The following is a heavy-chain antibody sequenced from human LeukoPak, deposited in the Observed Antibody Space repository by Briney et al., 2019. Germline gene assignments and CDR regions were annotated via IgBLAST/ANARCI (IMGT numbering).Heavy chain of an antibody. J-gene: IGHJ5*02. CDR1: GYTFTSYY. CDR2: INPSGGST. D-gene: IGHD2-15*01. V-gene: IGHV1-46*01. Sequence: ASVKVSCKASGYTFTSYYMHWVRQAPGQGLEWMGIINPSGGSTSYAQKFQGRITMTRDTSTSTVYMELSSLRSEDTAVYYCARAHLLVVVAATSDWFDPWGQGTLATVSS. CDR3: ARAHLLVVVAATSDWFDP.